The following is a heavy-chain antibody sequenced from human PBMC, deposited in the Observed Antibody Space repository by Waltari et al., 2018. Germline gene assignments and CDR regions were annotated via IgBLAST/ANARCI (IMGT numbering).Heavy chain of an antibody. V-gene: IGHV4-4*07. Sequence: QVQLQDSGPGLVTPSETLSLISTVSSGSVSRYYWNWIRQSAGKGLEWIGPVHASGTTKYNPSLRSRVTVSLDTSKNQFSLKLTSVTAADTAVYYCARSGDYAEYFQHWGLGTLLTVSS. J-gene: IGHJ1*01. D-gene: IGHD4-17*01. CDR3: ARSGDYAEYFQH. CDR2: VHASGTT. CDR1: SGSVSRYY.